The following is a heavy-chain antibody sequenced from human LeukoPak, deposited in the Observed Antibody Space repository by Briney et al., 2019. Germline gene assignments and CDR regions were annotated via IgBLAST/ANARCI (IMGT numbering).Heavy chain of an antibody. V-gene: IGHV1-46*01. J-gene: IGHJ4*02. D-gene: IGHD2-15*01. CDR1: GYTFTSYY. Sequence: ASVKVSCKASGYTFTSYYMHWVRQAPGQGLEWMGIINPSGGSTSYAQKFRGRVTMTRDMSTSTVYMELSSLRSEDTAVYYCASDCSGGSCLDYWGQGTQVTVSS. CDR2: INPSGGST. CDR3: ASDCSGGSCLDY.